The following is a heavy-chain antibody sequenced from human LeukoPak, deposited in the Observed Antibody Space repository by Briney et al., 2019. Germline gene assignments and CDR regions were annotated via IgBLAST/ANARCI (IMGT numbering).Heavy chain of an antibody. CDR1: RGSISSYY. D-gene: IGHD4-17*01. Sequence: SETLSLTCTVSRGSISSYYWSWIRQPAGKGLEWIGRIYTSGSTNYNPSLKSRVTISVDKSKNQFSLKLSSVTAADTAVYYCAGATVTSYYYYMDVWGKGTTVTVSS. CDR3: AGATVTSYYYYMDV. J-gene: IGHJ6*03. V-gene: IGHV4-4*07. CDR2: IYTSGST.